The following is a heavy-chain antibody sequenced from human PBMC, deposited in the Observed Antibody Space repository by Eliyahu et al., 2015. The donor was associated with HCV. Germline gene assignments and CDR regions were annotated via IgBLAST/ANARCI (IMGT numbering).Heavy chain of an antibody. Sequence: QVQLVQSGAEVKNPGASVRVSCKASGYTFTRYHIHWVRQAPGQGLEWVGSIDPREATTHHTQEFRDRITMTRDTSTATAYMELSSLRFDDTAVFYCASGPVTAYAWWGQGSLVTVSS. CDR2: IDPREATT. D-gene: IGHD2-2*01. CDR3: ASGPVTAYAW. J-gene: IGHJ4*02. CDR1: GYTFTRYH. V-gene: IGHV1-46*03.